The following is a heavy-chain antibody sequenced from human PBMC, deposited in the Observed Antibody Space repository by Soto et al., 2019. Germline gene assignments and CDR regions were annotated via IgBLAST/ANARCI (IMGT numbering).Heavy chain of an antibody. D-gene: IGHD3-9*01. J-gene: IGHJ4*02. CDR2: IYWDDDR. CDR3: ARRYYDTLTGLPDYSDY. Sequence: SGPTLVNPAQTLPLTCTCSGFSLSTSGMGVGWIRQPPGKALEWLALIYWDDDRRHSPSLKSRLTITKDTSKNQVVLTMTNMDPVDTATYYCARRYYDTLTGLPDYSDYWGQGTQVTVSS. CDR1: GFSLSTSGMG. V-gene: IGHV2-5*02.